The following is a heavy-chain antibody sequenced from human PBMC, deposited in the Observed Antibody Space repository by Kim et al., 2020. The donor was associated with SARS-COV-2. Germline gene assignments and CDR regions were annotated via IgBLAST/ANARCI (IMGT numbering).Heavy chain of an antibody. CDR2: INPSGGST. Sequence: ASVKVSCKASGYTFTSYYMHWVRQAPGQGLEWMGIINPSGGSTSYAQKFQGRVTMTRDTSTSTVYMELSSLRSEDTAVYYCARSRSGSYSRYYFDYWGQGTLVTVSS. CDR3: ARSRSGSYSRYYFDY. D-gene: IGHD3-10*01. CDR1: GYTFTSYY. J-gene: IGHJ4*02. V-gene: IGHV1-46*01.